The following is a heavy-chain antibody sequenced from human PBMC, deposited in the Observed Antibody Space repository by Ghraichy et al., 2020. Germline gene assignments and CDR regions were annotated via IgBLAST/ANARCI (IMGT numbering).Heavy chain of an antibody. CDR3: ARSVRYGARCHFDL. V-gene: IGHV3-48*02. J-gene: IGHJ2*01. D-gene: IGHD3-10*01. Sequence: GGSLRLSCAASGFTFSSYSMNWVRQAPGKGLEWVSYISSSGSTIYYADSVKGRFTISRDNAKNSLYLQMNSLRDEDTAVYYCARSVRYGARCHFDLWGRGTLVTVSS. CDR1: GFTFSSYS. CDR2: ISSSGSTI.